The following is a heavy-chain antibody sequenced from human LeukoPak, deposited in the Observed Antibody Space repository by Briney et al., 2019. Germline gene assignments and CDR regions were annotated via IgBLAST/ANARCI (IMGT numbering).Heavy chain of an antibody. CDR3: ARDHRCSGGSCYFFYWFDP. D-gene: IGHD2-15*01. CDR1: GFTFSDYY. CDR2: ISSSGSTI. V-gene: IGHV3-11*04. J-gene: IGHJ5*02. Sequence: PGGSLRLSCAASGFTFSDYYMSWLRLAPGKGLEWLSYISSSGSTIYYADSVKGRFTISRDNAKNSLYLQMNRLRAEDTAVYYCARDHRCSGGSCYFFYWFDPWGQGTLVTVSS.